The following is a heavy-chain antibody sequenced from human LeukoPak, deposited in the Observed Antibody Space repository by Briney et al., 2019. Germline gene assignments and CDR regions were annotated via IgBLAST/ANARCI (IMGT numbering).Heavy chain of an antibody. CDR3: AKDGGIAAAGYYFDY. J-gene: IGHJ4*02. Sequence: GGSLRLSCAASGFTFSSYEMNWVRQAPGKGLEWVSYISSSGSTIYYADSVKGRFTISRDNAKNSLYLQMNSLRAEDTALYYCAKDGGIAAAGYYFDYWGQGTLVTVSS. CDR2: ISSSGSTI. V-gene: IGHV3-48*03. CDR1: GFTFSSYE. D-gene: IGHD6-13*01.